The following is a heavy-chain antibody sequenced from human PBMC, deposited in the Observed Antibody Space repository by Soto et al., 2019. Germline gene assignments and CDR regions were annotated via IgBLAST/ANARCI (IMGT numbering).Heavy chain of an antibody. V-gene: IGHV1-3*05. D-gene: IGHD3-10*01. J-gene: IGHJ4*02. CDR1: GYTFSTYA. CDR3: ARGNVRGGCLDY. CDR2: FNGGNGNI. Sequence: QVQLVQSGAEERKPGASVKVSCKASGYTFSTYAMHWVRRAPGQSLEWMGWFNGGNGNIKYSQKFEGRVTITTDTAANTAYMELNMLRSEDTAVYYCARGNVRGGCLDYWGQGTLVSVSS.